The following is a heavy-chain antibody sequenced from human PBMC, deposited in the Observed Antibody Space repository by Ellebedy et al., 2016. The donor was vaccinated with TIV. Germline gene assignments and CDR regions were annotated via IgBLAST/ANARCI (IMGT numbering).Heavy chain of an antibody. V-gene: IGHV4-39*07. CDR3: ARVTGAAADLDY. CDR1: GGSISSSSYY. D-gene: IGHD6-25*01. J-gene: IGHJ4*02. CDR2: IYYSGST. Sequence: SETLSLTCTVSGGSISSSSYYWGWIRQPPGKGLEWIGSIYYSGSTYYNPSLKSRVTISVDTSKNQFSLKLNSVTAADTAVYYCARVTGAAADLDYWGQGTLVTVSS.